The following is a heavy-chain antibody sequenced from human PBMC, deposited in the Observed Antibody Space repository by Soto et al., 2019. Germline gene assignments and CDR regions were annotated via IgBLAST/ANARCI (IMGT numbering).Heavy chain of an antibody. D-gene: IGHD1-26*01. CDR3: ARPRSEGYFFDY. Sequence: PSETLSLTCTVSGGSITSYFWSWFRQPPGMGLEWIGNIYYSGSTNYNPSLKSRVTISVDTSKSQFSLRLTSVTSADTAVYYCARPRSEGYFFDYWGQGTLVTVSS. CDR2: IYYSGST. J-gene: IGHJ4*02. CDR1: GGSITSYF. V-gene: IGHV4-59*01.